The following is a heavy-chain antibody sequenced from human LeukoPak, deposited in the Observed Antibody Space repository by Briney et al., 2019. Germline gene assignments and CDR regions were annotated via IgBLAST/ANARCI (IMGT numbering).Heavy chain of an antibody. V-gene: IGHV3-23*01. CDR1: RFTFSSYT. D-gene: IGHD3-22*01. CDR3: AKVEKLNHDRSGYYLPLGS. CDR2: ISDSGTSI. Sequence: PWGVLRLSCAASRFTFSSYTMTWVRQAPGRGLEWVSAISDSGTSIYYVDSVKGRFTISRDNSKNTLYLQMNSLRAEDTAVYYCAKVEKLNHDRSGYYLPLGSWGQGTLVTVSS. J-gene: IGHJ5*02.